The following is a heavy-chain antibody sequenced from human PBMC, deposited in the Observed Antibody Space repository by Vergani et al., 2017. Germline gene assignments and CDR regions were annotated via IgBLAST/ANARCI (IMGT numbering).Heavy chain of an antibody. CDR3: ARHRGSWGFFPSSYFYGMDF. CDR2: IHHSGDT. J-gene: IGHJ6*02. Sequence: QVQLQQWGGGLLKPSETLSLTCVVNGGSFTSYHWTWIRQSPGAGLEWIGCIHHSGDTHYNSSLRSRVSISIVSSSKFSLSLTSVTAADTAIYYCARHRGSWGFFPSSYFYGMDFWGHGTTVTVSS. V-gene: IGHV4-34*01. CDR1: GGSFTSYH. D-gene: IGHD3-10*01.